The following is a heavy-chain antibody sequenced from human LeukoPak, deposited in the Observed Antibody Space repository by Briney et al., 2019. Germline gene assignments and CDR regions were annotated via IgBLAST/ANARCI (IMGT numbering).Heavy chain of an antibody. Sequence: SETLSLTCAVYGGSFSGYYWSWIRQPPGKGLEWIGEINHSGSTNYNPSLKSRVTISVDTSKNQFSLKLSSVTAADTAVYYCARVIAAAPRAYYYYYYMDVWGKGTTVTVSS. V-gene: IGHV4-34*01. J-gene: IGHJ6*03. D-gene: IGHD6-13*01. CDR2: INHSGST. CDR1: GGSFSGYY. CDR3: ARVIAAAPRAYYYYYYMDV.